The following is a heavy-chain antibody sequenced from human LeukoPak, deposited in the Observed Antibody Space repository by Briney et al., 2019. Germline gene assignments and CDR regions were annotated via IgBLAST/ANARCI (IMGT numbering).Heavy chain of an antibody. CDR3: ARVDYGSSGYFDY. CDR2: VYYSGST. CDR1: GGSISTFY. J-gene: IGHJ4*02. Sequence: PSETLSLTCTVSGGSISTFYWSWLRQPPGKQLEWIGYVYYSGSTNYNPSFKTRVTISVDTSKNQFSLKLSSATPADTAVYYCARVDYGSSGYFDYWGQGTLVTVSS. D-gene: IGHD3-22*01. V-gene: IGHV4-59*01.